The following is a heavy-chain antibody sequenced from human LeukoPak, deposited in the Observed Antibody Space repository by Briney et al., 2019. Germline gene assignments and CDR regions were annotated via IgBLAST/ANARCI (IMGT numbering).Heavy chain of an antibody. CDR3: ARAQPSSGYPQDAFDI. CDR1: GGSISSSNW. V-gene: IGHV4-4*02. CDR2: IYHSGST. J-gene: IGHJ3*02. Sequence: SETLSLTCAVSGGSISSSNWWSWVRQPPGKGLEWIGEIYHSGSTNYNPSLKSRVTISVDKSKNQFSLKLSSVAAADTAVYYCARAQPSSGYPQDAFDIWGQGTVVTVSS. D-gene: IGHD3-22*01.